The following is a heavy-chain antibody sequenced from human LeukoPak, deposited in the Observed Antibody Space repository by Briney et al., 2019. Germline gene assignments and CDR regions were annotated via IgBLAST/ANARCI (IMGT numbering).Heavy chain of an antibody. CDR1: GGSFSGYY. V-gene: IGHV4-34*01. CDR2: INHSGST. J-gene: IGHJ3*02. Sequence: KPSETLSLTCAVYGGSFSGYYWSWIRQPPGKGLEWIGEINHSGSTNYNPSLKSRVTISVDTSKNQFSLKLSSVTAADTAVYYCVRQGHPLRRLRYFAPGAFDIWGQGTMVTVSS. D-gene: IGHD3-9*01. CDR3: VRQGHPLRRLRYFAPGAFDI.